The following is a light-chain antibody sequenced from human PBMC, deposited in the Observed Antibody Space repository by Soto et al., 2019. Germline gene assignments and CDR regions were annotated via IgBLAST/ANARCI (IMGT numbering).Light chain of an antibody. CDR3: QQYSQSPIT. CDR1: QIVNSNY. CDR2: GAS. V-gene: IGKV3-20*01. Sequence: EVALTQSPGNRSFSPGELATLSFRASQIVNSNYFAWYQHKPGQSPRFLIYGASRRAAGIPDRFSGSGAGTDFTLTISRLEPEDVAIYYCQQYSQSPITFGQGTRLEIK. J-gene: IGKJ5*01.